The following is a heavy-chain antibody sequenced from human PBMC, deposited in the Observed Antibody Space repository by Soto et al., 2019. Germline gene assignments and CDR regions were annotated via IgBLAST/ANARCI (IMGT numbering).Heavy chain of an antibody. CDR1: GGSFSGYY. D-gene: IGHD3-10*01. V-gene: IGHV4-34*01. J-gene: IGHJ5*02. CDR3: ARDPALSIPLWFGEPMSWLDP. CDR2: INHSGST. Sequence: SETLSLTCAVYGGSFSGYYWSWIRQPPGKGLEWIGEINHSGSTNYNPSLKSRVTISVDTSKNQFSLKLSSVTAADTAVYYCARDPALSIPLWFGEPMSWLDPWGQGTLVTVSS.